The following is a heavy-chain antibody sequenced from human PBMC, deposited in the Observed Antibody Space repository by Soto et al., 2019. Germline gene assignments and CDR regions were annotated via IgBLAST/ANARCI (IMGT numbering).Heavy chain of an antibody. CDR3: ATDQTRVGTYGGNSLNY. Sequence: SETLSLTCAVSGGSISSGGYSWSWIRQPPGKGLEWIGYIYHSGSTYYNPSLKSRVTISVDRSKNQFSLKLSSVTAADTAVYYCATDQTRVGTYGGNSLNYWGQGTLVTVSS. J-gene: IGHJ4*02. V-gene: IGHV4-30-2*01. CDR1: GGSISSGGYS. CDR2: IYHSGST. D-gene: IGHD4-17*01.